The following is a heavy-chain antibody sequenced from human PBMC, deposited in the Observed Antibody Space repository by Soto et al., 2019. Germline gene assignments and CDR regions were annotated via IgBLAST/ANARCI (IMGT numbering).Heavy chain of an antibody. D-gene: IGHD1-7*01. CDR2: IYRTGST. CDR3: ASRDPGTSVDY. Sequence: LSLTFAVSGGSFTSNNWCTWVRQPPGQGLEWIGEIYRTGSTNYNPSLKSRVTISLDKSENQFSLKVTSLTAADTAVYYCASRDPGTSVDYWGQGTLVTVSS. CDR1: GGSFTSNNW. V-gene: IGHV4-4*02. J-gene: IGHJ4*02.